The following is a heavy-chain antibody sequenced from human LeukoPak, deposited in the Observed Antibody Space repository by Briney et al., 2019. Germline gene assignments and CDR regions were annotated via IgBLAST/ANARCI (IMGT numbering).Heavy chain of an antibody. CDR1: GGSISSYY. J-gene: IGHJ5*02. V-gene: IGHV4-59*01. CDR3: ARASRGSLYWFDP. CDR2: IYYSGST. D-gene: IGHD3-10*01. Sequence: SETLSLTCTVSGGSISSYYWSWIRQPPGKGLEWIGYIYYSGSTNYNPSLKSRVTISVDTSKNQFSLKLSSVTAADTAVYYCARASRGSLYWFDPWGQGTLVTVSS.